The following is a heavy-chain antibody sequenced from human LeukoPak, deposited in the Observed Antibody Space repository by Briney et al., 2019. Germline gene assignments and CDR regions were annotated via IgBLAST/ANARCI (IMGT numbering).Heavy chain of an antibody. D-gene: IGHD1-26*01. CDR2: INHSGST. CDR1: GGSFSGYY. Sequence: SETLSLTCAVYGGSFSGYYWSWIRQPPGKGLEWIGEINHSGSTNYNPSLKSRVTISVDTSKNQFSLKLSSVTAADTAVYYCARLTGGYPDYWGQGTLVTVSS. J-gene: IGHJ4*02. CDR3: ARLTGGYPDY. V-gene: IGHV4-34*01.